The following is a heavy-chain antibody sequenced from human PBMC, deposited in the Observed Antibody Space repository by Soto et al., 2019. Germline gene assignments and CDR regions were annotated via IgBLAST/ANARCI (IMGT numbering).Heavy chain of an antibody. CDR3: ARLVYDTRLDYLYFDF. CDR2: VFHDGTA. V-gene: IGHV4-4*02. CDR1: GVSISSGNW. D-gene: IGHD3-16*01. Sequence: SETLSLTCTVSGVSISSGNWWTWVRQSPRKGLEYIGEVFHDGTANYFPSFERRVAMSVDKSKNQFSLKLTSVTAADAAIYYCARLVYDTRLDYLYFDFWGQGAQVTVSS. J-gene: IGHJ4*02.